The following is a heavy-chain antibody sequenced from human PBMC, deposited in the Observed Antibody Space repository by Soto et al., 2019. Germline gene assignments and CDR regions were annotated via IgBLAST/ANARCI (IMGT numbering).Heavy chain of an antibody. Sequence: SATLSLTCTVSGGSLSGGSYYWNWIRQPPGKQMEWIGYIYDSGATKYNPSLKSRVTISQDTSKNQFSLKLRSVTAADTAVYYCGRGREGNYLSSGLDVGGETTTVTVSS. CDR2: IYDSGAT. J-gene: IGHJ6*04. CDR3: GRGREGNYLSSGLDV. D-gene: IGHD1-26*01. V-gene: IGHV4-61*01. CDR1: GGSLSGGSYY.